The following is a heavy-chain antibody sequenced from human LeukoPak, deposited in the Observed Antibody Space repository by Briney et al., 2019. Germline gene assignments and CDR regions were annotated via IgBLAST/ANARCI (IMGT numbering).Heavy chain of an antibody. CDR2: INHSGST. CDR1: GGSFSGYY. CDR3: ARQRLLWFGELYESRFDP. Sequence: PSETLSLTCAVYGGSFSGYYWSWIRQPPGKGLEWIGEINHSGSTNYNPSLKSRVTISVDTSKNQFSLKLSSVTAADTAVYYCARQRLLWFGELYESRFDPWGQGTLVTVSS. J-gene: IGHJ5*02. D-gene: IGHD3-10*01. V-gene: IGHV4-34*01.